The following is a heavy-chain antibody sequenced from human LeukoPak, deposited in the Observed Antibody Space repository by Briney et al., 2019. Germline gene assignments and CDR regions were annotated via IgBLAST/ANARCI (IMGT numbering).Heavy chain of an antibody. J-gene: IGHJ6*02. V-gene: IGHV3-33*01. D-gene: IGHD5-24*01. Sequence: LRLSFAASGFTFSSYGMHWVRQAPGKGLEWVAVIWYDGSNKYYAESVKGRFTVSRDNSKNMLYLQMNSLRAEDTAVYYCARADTGRWLQFSSFSYGMDVWGQGTTVTVSS. CDR1: GFTFSSYG. CDR3: ARADTGRWLQFSSFSYGMDV. CDR2: IWYDGSNK.